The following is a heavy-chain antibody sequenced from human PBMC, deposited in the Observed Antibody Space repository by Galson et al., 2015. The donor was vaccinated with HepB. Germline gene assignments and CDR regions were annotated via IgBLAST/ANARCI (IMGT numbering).Heavy chain of an antibody. CDR3: ARDTQYYGSGSYFRYYYYYGMDV. Sequence: SETLSLTCTVSGGSISSYYWSWIRQPPGKGLEWIGYIYYSGSTNYNPSLKSRVTISVDTSKNQFSLKLSSVTAADTAVYYCARDTQYYGSGSYFRYYYYYGMDVWGQGTTVTVSS. V-gene: IGHV4-59*01. CDR2: IYYSGST. J-gene: IGHJ6*02. D-gene: IGHD3-10*01. CDR1: GGSISSYY.